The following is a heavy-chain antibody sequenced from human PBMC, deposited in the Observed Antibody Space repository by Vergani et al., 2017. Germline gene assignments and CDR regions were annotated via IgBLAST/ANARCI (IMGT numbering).Heavy chain of an antibody. CDR2: IYYGGST. J-gene: IGHJ4*02. CDR3: ARGSITIFGVVTTFDY. D-gene: IGHD3-3*01. Sequence: QVQLQESGPGLVKPSQTLSLTCTVSGGSISSGGYYWSWIRQHPGKGLEWIGYIYYGGSTYYNPSLKSRVTISVDTSKNQFSLKLSSVTAADTAVYYCARGSITIFGVVTTFDYWGQGTLVTVSS. V-gene: IGHV4-31*03. CDR1: GGSISSGGYY.